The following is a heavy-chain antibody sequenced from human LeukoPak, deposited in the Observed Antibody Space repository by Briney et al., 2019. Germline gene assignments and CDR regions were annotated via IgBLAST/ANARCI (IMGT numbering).Heavy chain of an antibody. CDR2: IKTDGSRT. V-gene: IGHV3-74*01. CDR3: ARDHSPGWFGP. D-gene: IGHD4-11*01. J-gene: IGHJ5*02. Sequence: TGGSLRLSCAASGFTFSGHWMHCVRQAPGKGLEWISRIKTDGSRTDYVDSVKGRFTISRDNAKNTLYLQMTSLRVEDTAVYYCARDHSPGWFGPWGQGTLVTVSS. CDR1: GFTFSGHW.